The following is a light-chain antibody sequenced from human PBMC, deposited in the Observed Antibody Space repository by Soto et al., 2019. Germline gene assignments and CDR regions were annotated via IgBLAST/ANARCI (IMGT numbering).Light chain of an antibody. CDR1: QSVSSN. CDR2: VAS. Sequence: EIEMTQSPATLSVSPGERATLSCRASQSVSSNLAWYQQKPGQAPRLLIYVASTRATGIPDRFSGSGSGTEFTLTISSLQSEDFAVYYCQQYNNGWTFGQGTKVEIK. CDR3: QQYNNGWT. J-gene: IGKJ1*01. V-gene: IGKV3-15*01.